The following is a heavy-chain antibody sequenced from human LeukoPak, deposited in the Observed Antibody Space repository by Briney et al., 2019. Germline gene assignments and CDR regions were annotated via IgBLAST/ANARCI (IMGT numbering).Heavy chain of an antibody. V-gene: IGHV3-30*18. CDR3: AKDQRPGDFWSGCPDY. J-gene: IGHJ4*02. CDR2: ISYAGSNK. CDR1: GFTFSNYG. Sequence: GGSLRLSCAASGFTFSNYGIHWVRQTPGKGLEWVAVISYAGSNKYYADSVKGRFTISRDNSKNTLYLQMNSLIPEDTAVYYCAKDQRPGDFWSGCPDYWGQGTLVTVSS. D-gene: IGHD3-3*01.